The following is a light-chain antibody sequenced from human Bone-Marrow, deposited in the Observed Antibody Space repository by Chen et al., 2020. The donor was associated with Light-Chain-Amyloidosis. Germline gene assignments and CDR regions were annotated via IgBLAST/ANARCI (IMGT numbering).Light chain of an antibody. Sequence: SYVLTHSSSVSLAPGQTATIACGGNNIGSTSVHWYQQTPVQAPLLVVYDDSDRPSGIPERLSGSNSGNTATLTISRVEAGDEADYYCQVWDRSSDRPVFGGGTKLTVL. J-gene: IGLJ3*02. CDR2: DDS. CDR1: NIGSTS. CDR3: QVWDRSSDRPV. V-gene: IGLV3-21*02.